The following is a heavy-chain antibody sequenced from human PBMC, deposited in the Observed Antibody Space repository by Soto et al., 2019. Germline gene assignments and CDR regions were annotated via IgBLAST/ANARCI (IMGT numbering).Heavy chain of an antibody. D-gene: IGHD3-22*01. J-gene: IGHJ3*02. Sequence: QVQLVQSGAEVKKPGASVKVSCKASGYTFTSYGISWVRQAPGQGLEWMGWISAYNGNTNYAQKLQGRVTITTDTSTSTAYMELRSLRSDDTAVYYCARDYYYSSGPNDLDSFDIWGQGTMVTVSS. CDR3: ARDYYYSSGPNDLDSFDI. CDR2: ISAYNGNT. V-gene: IGHV1-18*04. CDR1: GYTFTSYG.